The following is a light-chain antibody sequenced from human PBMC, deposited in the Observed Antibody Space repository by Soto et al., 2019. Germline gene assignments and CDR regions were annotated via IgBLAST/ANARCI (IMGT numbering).Light chain of an antibody. CDR3: QQYNNWPPDYT. J-gene: IGKJ2*01. CDR2: DAS. Sequence: ETVMTQSPATISVSPGERVTLSCRASQSINSNLAWYQQRPGQAPRVLIYDASTRATAVPARFSGSGSGTDFTPTISSLQSEDFAVYYCQQYNNWPPDYTCGQGTKLEIK. V-gene: IGKV3-15*01. CDR1: QSINSN.